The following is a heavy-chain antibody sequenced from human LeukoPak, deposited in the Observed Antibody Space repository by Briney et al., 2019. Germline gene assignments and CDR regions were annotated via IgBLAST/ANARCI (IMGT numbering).Heavy chain of an antibody. CDR2: FDPGDGET. J-gene: IGHJ4*02. V-gene: IGHV1-24*01. D-gene: IGHD6-13*01. Sequence: ASVKVSCKVSGYTLTELSMHWVRQAPGKGLEWMGGFDPGDGETIYAQKFQGRVTMTEDTSTDTAYMELSSLRSEDTAVYYCATTAAAGSFRGDYWGQGTLVTVSS. CDR1: GYTLTELS. CDR3: ATTAAAGSFRGDY.